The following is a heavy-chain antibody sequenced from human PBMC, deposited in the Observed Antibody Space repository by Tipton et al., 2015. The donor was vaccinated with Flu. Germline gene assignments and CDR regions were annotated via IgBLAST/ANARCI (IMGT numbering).Heavy chain of an antibody. V-gene: IGHV4-34*01. CDR3: ARSIAVSGKFDP. CDR2: INHSGSA. Sequence: LRLSCIVYGASFSNYYWSWIRQPPGKALEWIGEINHSGSANYNPSLKTRVTISVDASKNQFSLMLSSVTAADTAVYYCARSIAVSGKFDPWGQGTLVTVPS. CDR1: GASFSNYY. D-gene: IGHD6-19*01. J-gene: IGHJ5*02.